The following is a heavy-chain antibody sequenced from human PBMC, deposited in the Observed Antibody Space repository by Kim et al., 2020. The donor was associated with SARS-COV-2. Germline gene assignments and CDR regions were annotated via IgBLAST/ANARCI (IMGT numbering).Heavy chain of an antibody. V-gene: IGHV4-30-2*04. D-gene: IGHD4-17*01. CDR3: ARDRDYGETVNY. Sequence: YSNPSLKSRVTISVDTSKNQFSLKLSSVTAADTAVYYCARDRDYGETVNYWGQGTLVTVSS. J-gene: IGHJ4*02.